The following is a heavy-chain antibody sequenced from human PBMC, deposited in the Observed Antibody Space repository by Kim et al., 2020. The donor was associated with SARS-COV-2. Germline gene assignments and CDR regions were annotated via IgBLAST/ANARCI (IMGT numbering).Heavy chain of an antibody. CDR2: IYYSGST. J-gene: IGHJ4*02. Sequence: SETLSLTCTVSGGSISSSSYYWGWIRQPPGKGLEWIGSIYYSGSTYYNPSLKSRVTISVDTSKNQFSLKLSSVTAADTAVYYCARGVILRYDSSGYHFDYWGQGTLVTVSS. CDR1: GGSISSSSYY. V-gene: IGHV4-39*07. CDR3: ARGVILRYDSSGYHFDY. D-gene: IGHD3-22*01.